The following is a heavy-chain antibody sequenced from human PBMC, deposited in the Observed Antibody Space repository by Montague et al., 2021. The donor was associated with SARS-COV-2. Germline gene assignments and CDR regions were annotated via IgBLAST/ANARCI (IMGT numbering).Heavy chain of an antibody. V-gene: IGHV4-34*01. CDR1: GGSLTNHY. J-gene: IGHJ4*02. CDR3: ARVPLHFDGFDY. D-gene: IGHD3-9*01. Sequence: SETLSLTCAVYGGSLTNHYWTWVRQPQGNGLEWVGEVNQSGRTTHYNPSLRSRVTISVDRSNNQVSLTLESVTAADTAVYYCARVPLHFDGFDYWGQGSLVTVSS. CDR2: VNQSGRTT.